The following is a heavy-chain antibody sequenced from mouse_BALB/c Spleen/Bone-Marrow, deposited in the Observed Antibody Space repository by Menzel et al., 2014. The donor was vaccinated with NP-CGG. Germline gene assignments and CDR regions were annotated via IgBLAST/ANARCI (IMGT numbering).Heavy chain of an antibody. CDR2: INPGSGGA. CDR1: GYAFTNYL. J-gene: IGHJ2*01. V-gene: IGHV1-54*01. CDR3: VREWTARAVDY. Sequence: QVQLQQSGAELVRPGTSVKVSCKASGYAFTNYLIEWVKQRPGQGLEWIGVINPGSGGANYNEKFKGKATLTADKSSSTAYMQLSSLTSDDSAVYFCVREWTARAVDYWGQGTTLTVSS. D-gene: IGHD3-2*01.